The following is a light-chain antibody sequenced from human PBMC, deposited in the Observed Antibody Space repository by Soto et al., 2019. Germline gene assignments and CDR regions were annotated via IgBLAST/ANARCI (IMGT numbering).Light chain of an antibody. CDR2: GNS. V-gene: IGLV1-40*01. CDR1: SSNIGAGYD. J-gene: IGLJ2*01. CDR3: QSYDSSLSGAV. Sequence: QSALTQPPSVSGAPGQTVTICCTGSSSNIGAGYDVHWYQQLPGTAPKLLIYGNSNRPSGVPDRFSGSKSDTSASLAITGLQAEDEADYYCQSYDSSLSGAVFGAWTKVTVL.